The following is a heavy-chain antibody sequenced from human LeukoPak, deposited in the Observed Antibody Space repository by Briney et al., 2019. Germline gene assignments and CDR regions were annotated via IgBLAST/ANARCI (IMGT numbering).Heavy chain of an antibody. D-gene: IGHD3-3*01. CDR1: GGSFSGYY. J-gene: IGHJ4*02. CDR2: INHSGST. Sequence: SETLSLTCAVYGGSFSGYYWSWIRQPPGKGLEWIGVINHSGSTNYNPSLKSRVTISVDTSKNQFSLKLSSVTAADTAVYYCARVGEQNYDFWSGYYGYWGQGTLVTVSS. V-gene: IGHV4-34*01. CDR3: ARVGEQNYDFWSGYYGY.